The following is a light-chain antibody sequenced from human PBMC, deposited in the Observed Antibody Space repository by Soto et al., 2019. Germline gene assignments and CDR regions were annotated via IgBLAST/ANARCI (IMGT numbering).Light chain of an antibody. J-gene: IGKJ1*01. CDR1: QSISSY. Sequence: DIQMTQSPSSLSASVGDRVTITCRASQSISSYLNWYQQRQGKAPNLXIYDATRLQSGVPPRFSGSGYGTDFALTITSLQLEDFATYYCQQSDVTTRTFGQGTKVDIK. V-gene: IGKV1-39*01. CDR2: DAT. CDR3: QQSDVTTRT.